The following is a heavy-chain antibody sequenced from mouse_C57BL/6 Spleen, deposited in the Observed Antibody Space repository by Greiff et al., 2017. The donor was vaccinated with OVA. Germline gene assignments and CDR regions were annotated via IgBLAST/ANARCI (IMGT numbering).Heavy chain of an antibody. V-gene: IGHV3-6*01. Sequence: EVQLQESGPGLVKPSQSLSLTCSVTGYSITSGYYWNWIRQFPGNKLEWMGYISYDGSNNYNPSLKNRISITRDTSTNQFFLKLNSVTTEDTATYDCARRTTVVFDYWGQGTTLTVSA. CDR3: ARRTTVVFDY. D-gene: IGHD1-1*01. J-gene: IGHJ2*01. CDR1: GYSITSGYY. CDR2: ISYDGSN.